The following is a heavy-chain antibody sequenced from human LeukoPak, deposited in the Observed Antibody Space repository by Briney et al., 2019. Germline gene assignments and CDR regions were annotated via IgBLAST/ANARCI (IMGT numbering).Heavy chain of an antibody. V-gene: IGHV3-53*01. J-gene: IGHJ4*02. D-gene: IGHD6-13*01. CDR1: GFTVSSNY. Sequence: GGSLRLSCAASGFTVSSNYMTWVRQAPGKGLEWVSVIYSGGSTYYADSVKGRFTIFRDNSKNTLYLQMSSLRAEDTAVYYCASGPAAAFDYWGQGTLVTVSS. CDR2: IYSGGST. CDR3: ASGPAAAFDY.